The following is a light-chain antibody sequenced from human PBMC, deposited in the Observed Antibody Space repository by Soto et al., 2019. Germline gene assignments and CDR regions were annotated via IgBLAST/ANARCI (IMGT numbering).Light chain of an antibody. V-gene: IGLV2-14*01. Sequence: QSALTQPASVSGSPAQSITISCTGTSSDVGAYNYVSWYQQHPGNAPKLMIYDVTNRPSGVSSRFSGSKSGNTASLTISGLQAEDEADYYCSSYTSTSTYVFGTGTKVTVL. J-gene: IGLJ1*01. CDR1: SSDVGAYNY. CDR2: DVT. CDR3: SSYTSTSTYV.